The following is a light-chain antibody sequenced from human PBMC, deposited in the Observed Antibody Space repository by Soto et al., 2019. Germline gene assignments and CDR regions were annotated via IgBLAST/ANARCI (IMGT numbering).Light chain of an antibody. CDR2: SNN. V-gene: IGLV1-44*01. Sequence: QSVLTQPPSASGTPGQRVTISCSGRSSNIGSNTVNWYQQLPGTAPKLLIYSNNQRPSGVPDRFSGSKSGTSASLAISGLQSEDEADYYCAAWDDSLNGQVVFGGGTKVTVL. J-gene: IGLJ2*01. CDR1: SSNIGSNT. CDR3: AAWDDSLNGQVV.